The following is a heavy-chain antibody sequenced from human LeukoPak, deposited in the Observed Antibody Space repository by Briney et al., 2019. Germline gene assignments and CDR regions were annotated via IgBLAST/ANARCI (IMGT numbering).Heavy chain of an antibody. CDR3: ARDQGRDIVVVPAAGYYYYYMDV. J-gene: IGHJ6*03. Sequence: ASVKVSCKASGYTFTSYGISWVRQAPGQGLEWMGWISAYNGNSNYAQKLQGRVTMTTDTSTSTAYMELRSLRSDATAVYYCARDQGRDIVVVPAAGYYYYYMDVWGKGTTVTVSS. CDR2: ISAYNGNS. D-gene: IGHD2-2*01. CDR1: GYTFTSYG. V-gene: IGHV1-18*01.